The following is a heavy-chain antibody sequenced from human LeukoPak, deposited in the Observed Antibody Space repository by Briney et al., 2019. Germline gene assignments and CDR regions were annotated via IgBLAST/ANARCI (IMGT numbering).Heavy chain of an antibody. J-gene: IGHJ4*02. Sequence: PGGSLRLSCAASGFTFSSYAMSWVRQAPGKGLEWVSAISGSGGSTYYADSVKGRFTISRDNSKNTLYLQMNSLRAEDTAVYYCAKDLKLVWGYSYGPDYWGQGTLVTVSS. CDR2: ISGSGGST. CDR3: AKDLKLVWGYSYGPDY. V-gene: IGHV3-23*01. CDR1: GFTFSSYA. D-gene: IGHD5-18*01.